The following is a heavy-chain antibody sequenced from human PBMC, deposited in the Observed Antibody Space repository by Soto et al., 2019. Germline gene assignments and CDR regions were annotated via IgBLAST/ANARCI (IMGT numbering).Heavy chain of an antibody. CDR1: GDSVSSNSAA. Sequence: QTLSLTCAISGDSVSSNSAAWNWIRQSPSRGLEWLGRTYYRSKWYNDYAVSVKSRITINPDTSKNQFSLQLISVTPEDTSVYYCARAPLLRYFDWFLGMDVWGQGTTVTVSS. CDR3: ARAPLLRYFDWFLGMDV. D-gene: IGHD3-9*01. J-gene: IGHJ6*02. V-gene: IGHV6-1*01. CDR2: TYYRSKWYN.